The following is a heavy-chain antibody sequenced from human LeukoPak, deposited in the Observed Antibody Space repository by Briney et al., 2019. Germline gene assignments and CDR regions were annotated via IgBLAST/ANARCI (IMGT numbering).Heavy chain of an antibody. D-gene: IGHD2-2*01. V-gene: IGHV4-39*01. CDR3: ASEDCSSTSCYYFDY. Sequence: SETLSLTCTVSGGSIGSSSYYWGWIRQPPGKGLEWIGSIYYSGSTYYNPSLKSRVTISVDTSKNQFSLKLSSVTAADTAVYYCASEDCSSTSCYYFDYWGQGTLVTVSS. J-gene: IGHJ4*02. CDR2: IYYSGST. CDR1: GGSIGSSSYY.